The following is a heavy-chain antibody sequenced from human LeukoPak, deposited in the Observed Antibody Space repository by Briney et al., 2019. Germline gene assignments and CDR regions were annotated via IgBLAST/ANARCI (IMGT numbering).Heavy chain of an antibody. J-gene: IGHJ4*02. D-gene: IGHD1-7*01. CDR2: ISSSSSTI. CDR3: ARDSFTPNWNYDKYFDY. CDR1: GFAFSSYS. Sequence: GGSLRLSCAASGFAFSSYSMNWVRQAPGKGLEWVSYISSSSSTIYYADSVKGRFTISRDNAKNSLYLQMNSLRAEDTAVYYCARDSFTPNWNYDKYFDYWGQGTLVTVSS. V-gene: IGHV3-48*01.